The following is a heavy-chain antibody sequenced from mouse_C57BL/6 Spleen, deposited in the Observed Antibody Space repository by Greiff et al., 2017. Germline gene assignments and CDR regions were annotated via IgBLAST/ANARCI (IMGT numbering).Heavy chain of an antibody. CDR2: IDPSDSYT. V-gene: IGHV1-59*01. CDR3: ARAADSSGYGTDDATWFAY. CDR1: GYTFTSYW. Sequence: QVQLQQSGAELVRPGTSVKLSCKASGYTFTSYWMHWVKQRPGQGLEWIGVIDPSDSYTNYNQKFKGKATLTVDTSSSTAYMQLSSLTSEDSAVYYCARAADSSGYGTDDATWFAYWGQGTLVTVSA. J-gene: IGHJ3*01. D-gene: IGHD3-2*02.